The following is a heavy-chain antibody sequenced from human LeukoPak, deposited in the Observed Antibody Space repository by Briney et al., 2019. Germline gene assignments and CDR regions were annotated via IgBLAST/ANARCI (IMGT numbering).Heavy chain of an antibody. Sequence: GGSLRLSCAASGFTFSSYEMNWVRQAPGKGLEGVSYISSSGSTIYYADSVKGRFTISRDNAKNSLYLQMNSLRGEDTAVYYCARQQIVVGDFDYWGQGTLVTVSS. J-gene: IGHJ4*02. CDR3: ARQQIVVGDFDY. D-gene: IGHD2-2*01. CDR2: ISSSGSTI. V-gene: IGHV3-48*03. CDR1: GFTFSSYE.